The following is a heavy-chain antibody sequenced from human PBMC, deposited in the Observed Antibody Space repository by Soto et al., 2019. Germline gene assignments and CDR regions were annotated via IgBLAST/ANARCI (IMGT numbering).Heavy chain of an antibody. V-gene: IGHV1-69*06. CDR2: IIPIFGTI. CDR1: GGTFSSDA. D-gene: IGHD3-22*01. Sequence: ASLKVSCKPSGGTFSSDAITWVRQAPGQGLEWMGGIIPIFGTINYAQKFQGRVTITADKSTTTAYMELSSLRSEDTAVYYCARDKSADSSGYLYYFDYWGQGTLVTVSS. CDR3: ARDKSADSSGYLYYFDY. J-gene: IGHJ4*02.